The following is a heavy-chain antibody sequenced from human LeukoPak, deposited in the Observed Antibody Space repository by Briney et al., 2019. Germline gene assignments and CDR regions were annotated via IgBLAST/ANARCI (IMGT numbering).Heavy chain of an antibody. V-gene: IGHV3-33*01. CDR1: GFTFRSYG. D-gene: IGHD1-26*01. CDR2: IWYDGGNK. Sequence: PGGSLRLSCAASGFTFRSYGMHWVRQAPGKGLEWVAVIWYDGGNKNFADSVKGRFSISRDNSRNTLYLQMNSLRAEDTAVYYCARGVGATDTIDYWGRGTLVTVSS. CDR3: ARGVGATDTIDY. J-gene: IGHJ4*02.